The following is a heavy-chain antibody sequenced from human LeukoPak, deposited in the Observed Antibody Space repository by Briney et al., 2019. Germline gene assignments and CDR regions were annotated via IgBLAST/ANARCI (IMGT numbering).Heavy chain of an antibody. J-gene: IGHJ6*03. Sequence: ASAKVSCKASGGTFSSYAISWVRQAPGQGLEWMGGIIPIFGTANYAQKFQGRVTITADESTSTAYMELSSLRSEDTAVYYCARNHPHSSGIAWGYYYYMDVWGKGTTVTVSS. CDR3: ARNHPHSSGIAWGYYYYMDV. D-gene: IGHD6-19*01. CDR2: IIPIFGTA. CDR1: GGTFSSYA. V-gene: IGHV1-69*13.